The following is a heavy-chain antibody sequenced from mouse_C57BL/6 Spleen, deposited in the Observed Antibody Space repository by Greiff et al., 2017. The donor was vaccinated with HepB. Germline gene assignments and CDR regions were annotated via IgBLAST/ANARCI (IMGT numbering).Heavy chain of an antibody. CDR2: ISYDGSN. V-gene: IGHV3-6*01. CDR1: GYSITSGYY. D-gene: IGHD1-1*01. CDR3: AREGDYYGSSPYFDY. J-gene: IGHJ2*01. Sequence: EVQLQESGPGLVKPSQSLSLTCSVTGYSITSGYYWHWIRQFPGNKLEWMGYISYDGSNNYNPSLKNRISITRDTSKNQFFLKLNSVTTEDTATYYCAREGDYYGSSPYFDYWGQGTTLTVSS.